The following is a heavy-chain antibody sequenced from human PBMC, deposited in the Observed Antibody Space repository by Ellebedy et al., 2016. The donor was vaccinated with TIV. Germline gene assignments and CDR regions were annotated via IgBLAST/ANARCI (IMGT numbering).Heavy chain of an antibody. J-gene: IGHJ6*03. CDR2: INHSGST. CDR1: GGSFSGYY. V-gene: IGHV4-34*01. D-gene: IGHD4-17*01. Sequence: SETLSLTXAVYGGSFSGYYWSWIRQPPGKGLEWIGEINHSGSTNYNPSLKSRVTISVDTSKNQFSLKLSSVTAADTAVYYCARVVGDYGADLYYYYYMDVWGKGTTVTVSS. CDR3: ARVVGDYGADLYYYYYMDV.